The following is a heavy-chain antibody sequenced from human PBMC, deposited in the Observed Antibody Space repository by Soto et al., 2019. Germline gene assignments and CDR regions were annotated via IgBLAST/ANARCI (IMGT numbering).Heavy chain of an antibody. CDR2: INHSGST. CDR3: ASSTSTPYYFDY. D-gene: IGHD2-2*01. V-gene: IGHV4-34*01. Sequence: SETLSLTCAVYGGSFSRYYWSWIRQPPGKGLEWIGEINHSGSTNYNQSLKSRVTISVDTSKNQFSLKLSSVTAADTAVYYCASSTSTPYYFDYWGQGTMVTVSS. J-gene: IGHJ4*02. CDR1: GGSFSRYY.